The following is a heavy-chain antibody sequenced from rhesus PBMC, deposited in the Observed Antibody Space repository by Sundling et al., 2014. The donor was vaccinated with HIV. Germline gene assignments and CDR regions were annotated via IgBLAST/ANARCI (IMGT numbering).Heavy chain of an antibody. J-gene: IGHJ4*01. V-gene: IGHV4-160*01. CDR3: AANKWRIAGVNFDY. D-gene: IGHD1-1-1*01. Sequence: SLKSRVTISTDTSKNQFSLKLNSVTAADTAVYYCAANKWRIAGVNFDYWGQGVLVTVSS.